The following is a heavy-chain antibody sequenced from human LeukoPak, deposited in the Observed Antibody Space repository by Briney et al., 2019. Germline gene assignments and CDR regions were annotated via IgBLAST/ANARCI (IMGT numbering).Heavy chain of an antibody. CDR1: GFTFSNAW. D-gene: IGHD4-17*01. CDR2: IKSKTDGGIT. V-gene: IGHV3-15*01. CDR3: TTETTDDAFDI. J-gene: IGHJ3*02. Sequence: PGGSLRLSCAASGFTFSNAWMNWVRQAPGKGLEWVGRIKSKTDGGITDYAAPVKGRFTISRDDSKNTLYLQMNSLKTEDTAVYYCTTETTDDAFDIWGQGTMVTVSS.